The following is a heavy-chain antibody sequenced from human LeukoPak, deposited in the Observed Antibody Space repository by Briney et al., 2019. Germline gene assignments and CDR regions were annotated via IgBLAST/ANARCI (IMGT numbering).Heavy chain of an antibody. D-gene: IGHD3-22*01. Sequence: GESLKISCKGSGYSFTNYWINWVRQMPGKGLEWMGRIDPSDSYIKYSPSFQGQVTISADKSITTAYLQWSSLKASDTAMYYCATPHDATAYYYDSSGYFYWGQGTLVTVSS. CDR2: IDPSDSYI. CDR3: ATPHDATAYYYDSSGYFY. CDR1: GYSFTNYW. J-gene: IGHJ4*02. V-gene: IGHV5-10-1*04.